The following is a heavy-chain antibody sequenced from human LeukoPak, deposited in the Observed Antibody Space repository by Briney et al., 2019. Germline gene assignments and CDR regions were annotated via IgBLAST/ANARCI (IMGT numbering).Heavy chain of an antibody. CDR1: GFTFSSYA. CDR2: ISYDGSNK. CDR3: ARGTLHDAFDI. D-gene: IGHD1-1*01. Sequence: GRSLRLSCAASGFTFSSYAMHWVRQAPGKGLEWVAVISYDGSNKYYADSVKGRFTISRDNAKNSLYLQMNSLRAEDTAVYYCARGTLHDAFDIWGQGTMVTVSS. V-gene: IGHV3-30-3*01. J-gene: IGHJ3*02.